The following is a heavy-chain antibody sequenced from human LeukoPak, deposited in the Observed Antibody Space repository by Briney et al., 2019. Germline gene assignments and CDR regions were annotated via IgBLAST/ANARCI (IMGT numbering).Heavy chain of an antibody. V-gene: IGHV1-69*01. CDR1: GGTFSSYA. CDR3: ARARTLNYYYYYYMDV. Sequence: SVKVSCKASGGTFSSYAISWVRQAPGQGLEWMGGIIPVFGTANYAQKFQGRVTITADESTSTAYMELSSLRSEDTAVYYCARARTLNYYYYYYMDVWGKGTTVTVSS. J-gene: IGHJ6*03. CDR2: IIPVFGTA. D-gene: IGHD1-14*01.